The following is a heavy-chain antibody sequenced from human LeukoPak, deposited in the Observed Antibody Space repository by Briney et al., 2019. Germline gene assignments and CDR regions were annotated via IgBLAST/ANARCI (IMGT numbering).Heavy chain of an antibody. CDR3: AREGQQLGLFDY. CDR1: GFTFSSYS. J-gene: IGHJ4*02. V-gene: IGHV3-21*01. D-gene: IGHD6-13*01. Sequence: GGSLRLSCAASGFTFSSYSMNWVRQAPGKGLEWVSSISSSSSSYIYYADSVKGRFTISRDNAKNSLYLQMNSLRAEDTAVYYCAREGQQLGLFDYWGQGTLVTVSS. CDR2: ISSSSSSYI.